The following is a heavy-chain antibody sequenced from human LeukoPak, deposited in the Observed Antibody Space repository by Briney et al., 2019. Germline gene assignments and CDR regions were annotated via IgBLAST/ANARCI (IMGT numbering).Heavy chain of an antibody. J-gene: IGHJ4*02. CDR3: ARGRGVADY. CDR2: INHSGST. D-gene: IGHD3-10*01. Sequence: SEALSLTRVVYRGSFSGYYWSWLRPPPSTGLEWIGDINHSGSTHYNPSLKSRVTISVDTSKNQFSLKLCSVTAADTAVYYCARGRGVADYWGQGTLVTVSS. V-gene: IGHV4-34*01. CDR1: RGSFSGYY.